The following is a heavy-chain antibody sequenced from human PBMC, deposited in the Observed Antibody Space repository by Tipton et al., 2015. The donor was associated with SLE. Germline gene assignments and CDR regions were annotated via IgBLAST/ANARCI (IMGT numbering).Heavy chain of an antibody. V-gene: IGHV4-31*03. D-gene: IGHD3-16*01. CDR2: IYNTVNT. CDR3: ARMGGIRWYFDL. Sequence: TLSLTCTVSGGSVSSGGYYWSWIRQHPGKGLEWIGYIYNTVNTYYNPSLTSRVTMSVDTSENQFSLKLTSVTAADTAIYYCARMGGIRWYFDLWGRGTLVTVSS. CDR1: GGSVSSGGYY. J-gene: IGHJ2*01.